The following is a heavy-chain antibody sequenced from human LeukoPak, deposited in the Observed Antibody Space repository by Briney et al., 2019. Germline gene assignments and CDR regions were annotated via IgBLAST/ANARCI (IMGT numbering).Heavy chain of an antibody. CDR1: GFTFSSYS. CDR3: ARANRVAYSASWYLDY. CDR2: IFRRNTYI. J-gene: IGHJ4*02. D-gene: IGHD6-13*01. V-gene: IGHV3-21*01. Sequence: GGSLRLFCAASGFTFSSYSMNWVRQAPGKGLEWVSSIFRRNTYIYYADSLKGRFTVSRDDAKNSLYLQVNSLRAEDTAVYFCARANRVAYSASWYLDYWGQGTLVTVSS.